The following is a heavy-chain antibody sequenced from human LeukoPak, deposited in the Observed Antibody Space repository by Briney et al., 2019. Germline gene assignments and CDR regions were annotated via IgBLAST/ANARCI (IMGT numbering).Heavy chain of an antibody. Sequence: GGSLRLSCAASGFTVSSNYMSWVRQAPGKGLEWVSVIYSGGSTYYADSVKGRFTISRHNSKNTLYLQMNSLRAEDTAVYYCARVFVAAAGMIEYYFDYWGQGTLVTVSP. CDR2: IYSGGST. D-gene: IGHD6-13*01. CDR3: ARVFVAAAGMIEYYFDY. J-gene: IGHJ4*02. V-gene: IGHV3-53*04. CDR1: GFTVSSNY.